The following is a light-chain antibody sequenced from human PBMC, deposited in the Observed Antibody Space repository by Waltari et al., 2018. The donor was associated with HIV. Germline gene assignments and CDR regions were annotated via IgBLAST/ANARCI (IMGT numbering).Light chain of an antibody. J-gene: IGKJ2*01. CDR1: QSVLYSSNNKNY. CDR2: WAS. V-gene: IGKV4-1*01. Sequence: DIVMTQSPDSLAVSLGERATINCKSSQSVLYSSNNKNYLAWYQQKPGQPPKLLIYWASTRESWVPDRFSGSGSGTDFTLTISSLQAEDVAVYYCQQYYSTPPSYTFGQGTKLEIK. CDR3: QQYYSTPPSYT.